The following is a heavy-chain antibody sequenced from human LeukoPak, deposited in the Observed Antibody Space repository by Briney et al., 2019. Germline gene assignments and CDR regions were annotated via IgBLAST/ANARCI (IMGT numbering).Heavy chain of an antibody. D-gene: IGHD1-1*01. CDR3: ARGSWNDVGYYYHYYMDV. V-gene: IGHV1-69*05. CDR2: TIPIFGTT. J-gene: IGHJ6*03. Sequence: ASVKVSCKASGGSFSSHAITWVRQAPGQGLEWMGGTIPIFGTTNYAQMFQGRVTITTDESTSTAYMELGSLTSEDTAVYYCARGSWNDVGYYYHYYMDVWGKGTTVTVSS. CDR1: GGSFSSHA.